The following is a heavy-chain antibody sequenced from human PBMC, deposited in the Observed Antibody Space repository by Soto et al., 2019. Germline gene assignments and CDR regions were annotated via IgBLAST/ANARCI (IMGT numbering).Heavy chain of an antibody. CDR3: AREFCSGGNCYTYYFDP. Sequence: LRLSCAASGLTFNRYWMHWVRHAPGKGLVWVSHINTDGSNTNYADSVKGRFTISRDNAKSTLFLQMNSLRDEDTAVYYCAREFCSGGNCYTYYFDPWGQGIPVTVS. V-gene: IGHV3-74*01. CDR1: GLTFNRYW. D-gene: IGHD2-15*01. CDR2: INTDGSNT. J-gene: IGHJ5*02.